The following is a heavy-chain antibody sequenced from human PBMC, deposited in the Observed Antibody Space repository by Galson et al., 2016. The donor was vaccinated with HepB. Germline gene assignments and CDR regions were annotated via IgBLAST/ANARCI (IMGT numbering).Heavy chain of an antibody. CDR2: DSMDGRRK. D-gene: IGHD2/OR15-2a*01. CDR1: GFASRNYG. V-gene: IGHV3-30*03. CDR3: ARRHEYCPPVGCSVDY. J-gene: IGHJ4*02. Sequence: SLRLSCAASGFASRNYGMHWVRQAPGTGLEWVAADSMDGRRKWYAESVKGRFTISRDNFNNMLFLQMSSLRPDDTAVYFCARRHEYCPPVGCSVDYWGQGTLVTVSS.